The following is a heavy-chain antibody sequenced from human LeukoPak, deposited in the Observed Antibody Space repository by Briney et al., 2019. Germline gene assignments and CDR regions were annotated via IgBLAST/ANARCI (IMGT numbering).Heavy chain of an antibody. CDR1: GDPITTGNYY. V-gene: IGHV4-61*02. CDR3: ARGGSSWPIPPHWFDY. CDR2: VYTSGAT. J-gene: IGHJ4*02. Sequence: SETLSLTCTVSGDPITTGNYYWSWVRQPAGKGLEWIGRVYTSGATNSNPSLKNRVSISIDPSKNQFSLDLDSVTAADTAVYYCARGGSSWPIPPHWFDYWGPGVLVTVSS. D-gene: IGHD6-13*01.